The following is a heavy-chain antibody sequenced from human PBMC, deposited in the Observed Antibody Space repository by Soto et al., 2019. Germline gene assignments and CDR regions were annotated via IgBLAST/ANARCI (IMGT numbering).Heavy chain of an antibody. D-gene: IGHD3-10*01. V-gene: IGHV1-18*01. CDR2: ISTYNGNT. J-gene: IGHJ6*02. CDR1: GYTFTSRG. CDR3: ARLMVAGKYYYYGMDV. Sequence: QVQLVQSGGEVKKPGASVKVSCKTSGYTFTSRGITWVRQAPGQGLEWMGWISTYNGNTDYAQKLQGRATLTTDTSTSTAYMELRSLRSDDTAVYYCARLMVAGKYYYYGMDVWGQGTTVTVSS.